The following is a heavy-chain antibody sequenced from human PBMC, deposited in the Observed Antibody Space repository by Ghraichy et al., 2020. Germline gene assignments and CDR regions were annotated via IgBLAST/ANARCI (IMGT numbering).Heavy chain of an antibody. CDR3: ARPSIPGATAGTGALDY. Sequence: GGSLRLSCAASGFTFSDYYMSWIRQAPGKGLEWVSYISSSSSYTNYADSVKGRFTISRDNAKNSLYLQMNSLRAEDTAVYYCARPSIPGATAGTGALDYWGQGTLVTVSS. D-gene: IGHD6-13*01. J-gene: IGHJ4*02. CDR2: ISSSSSYT. V-gene: IGHV3-11*06. CDR1: GFTFSDYY.